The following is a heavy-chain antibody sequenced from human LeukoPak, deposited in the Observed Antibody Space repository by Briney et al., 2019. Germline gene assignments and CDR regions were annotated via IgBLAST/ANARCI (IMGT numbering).Heavy chain of an antibody. J-gene: IGHJ4*02. V-gene: IGHV3-23*01. CDR1: GFTFDSYT. Sequence: GGSLRLSCAASGFTFDSYTMKWVRQAPGKGLEWVSEVSGSGDTTYYADSVRGRFTVSRDNSRNTVYLQMNSLRDEDTAVYYCALNPYDSSGYFFYWGQGTLVTVSS. CDR2: VSGSGDTT. D-gene: IGHD3-22*01. CDR3: ALNPYDSSGYFFY.